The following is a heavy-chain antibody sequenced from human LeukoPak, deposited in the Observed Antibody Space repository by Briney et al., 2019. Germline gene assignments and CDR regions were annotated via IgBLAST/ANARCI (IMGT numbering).Heavy chain of an antibody. Sequence: GGSLRLSCAASGFTFSTYSMNWVRQAPGKGLEWVSSISSSSSYIYYADSVKGRFTISRDNAKDALYLQMNSLRAEDTAVYYCARVRDYYGSGMYLDYWGQGNLVTVSS. D-gene: IGHD3-10*01. CDR1: GFTFSTYS. J-gene: IGHJ4*02. CDR2: ISSSSSYI. CDR3: ARVRDYYGSGMYLDY. V-gene: IGHV3-21*06.